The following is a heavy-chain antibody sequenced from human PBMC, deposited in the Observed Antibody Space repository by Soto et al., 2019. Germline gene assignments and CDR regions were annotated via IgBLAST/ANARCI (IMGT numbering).Heavy chain of an antibody. D-gene: IGHD3-22*01. V-gene: IGHV3-66*01. J-gene: IGHJ5*02. CDR1: GFTFSSYS. CDR2: IYSGGTT. Sequence: GGSLRLSCAASGFTFSSYSMSWVRQAPGKGLEWVSVIYSGGTTYYADSVKGRFTISRDNSKNTLYLQMNSLRAEDTAVYYCARNGDSSDYRGWFDPWGQGTLVTVSS. CDR3: ARNGDSSDYRGWFDP.